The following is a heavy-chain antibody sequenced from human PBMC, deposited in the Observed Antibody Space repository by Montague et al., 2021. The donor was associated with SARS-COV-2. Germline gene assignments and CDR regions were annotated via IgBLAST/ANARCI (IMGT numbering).Heavy chain of an antibody. V-gene: IGHV4-39*07. Sequence: SETLSLTCTVSGGSISSSSYYWGWIRPPPGKGLEWIGSIYYSGXTXYXXXXKXRVTISVDTSKNQFSLELSSVTAADTAVYYCARGIRRTWIQLWVRSGFDYWGQGTLVTVSS. D-gene: IGHD5-18*01. CDR1: GGSISSSSYY. CDR2: IYYSGXT. CDR3: ARGIRRTWIQLWVRSGFDY. J-gene: IGHJ4*02.